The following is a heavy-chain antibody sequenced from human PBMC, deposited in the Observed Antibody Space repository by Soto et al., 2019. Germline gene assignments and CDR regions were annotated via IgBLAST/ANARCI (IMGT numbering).Heavy chain of an antibody. CDR3: SYGSSFDY. J-gene: IGHJ4*02. V-gene: IGHV4-61*01. D-gene: IGHD3-10*01. CDR1: GGSISSSNY. CDR2: ISHNGRT. Sequence: PSETLSLTCAVSGGSISSSNYWSWIRQPPGKGLERIGYISHNGRTNYDPSLKSRLTMSVDTSQNQFSLQLNSVTAADTAVYYCSYGSSFDYWGQGTLVTVSS.